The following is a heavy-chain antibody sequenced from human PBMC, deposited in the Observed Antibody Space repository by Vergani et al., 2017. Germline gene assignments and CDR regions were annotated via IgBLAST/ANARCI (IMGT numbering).Heavy chain of an antibody. J-gene: IGHJ6*02. CDR2: ISWDGGST. V-gene: IGHV3-43*01. Sequence: EVQLVESGGGLVQPGGSLRLSCAASGFTFSSYTMHWVRQAPGKGLEWVSLISWDGGSTYYADSVKGRFTISRDNSKNSLYLQMNSLRTEDTALYYCAKDRYVGVGAAIYYYGMDVWGQGTTVTVSS. CDR3: AKDRYVGVGAAIYYYGMDV. CDR1: GFTFSSYT. D-gene: IGHD1-26*01.